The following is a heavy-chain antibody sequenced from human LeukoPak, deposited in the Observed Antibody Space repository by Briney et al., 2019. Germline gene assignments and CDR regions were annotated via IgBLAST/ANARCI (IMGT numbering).Heavy chain of an antibody. CDR2: IIPIFGTA. J-gene: IGHJ4*02. CDR1: GGTFSSYA. D-gene: IGHD1-26*01. CDR3: ARSPYSGSPFDY. Sequence: VASVKVSCKASGGTFSSYAISWVRQAPGQGLEWMGGIIPIFGTANYAQKFQGRVTITTDESTSTAYMELSSLRSEDTAVYYCARSPYSGSPFDYWGQGTLVTVSS. V-gene: IGHV1-69*05.